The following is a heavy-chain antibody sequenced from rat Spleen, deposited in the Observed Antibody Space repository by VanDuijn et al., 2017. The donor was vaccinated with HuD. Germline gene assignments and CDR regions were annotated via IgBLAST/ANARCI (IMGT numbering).Heavy chain of an antibody. CDR3: ATSPYYWYFDF. CDR2: ISPSGGST. J-gene: IGHJ1*01. V-gene: IGHV5-19*01. CDR1: GFTFSNYG. Sequence: EVQLVESGGGLVQPGRSLKLSCVASGFTFSNYGMHWVRQAPTKGLEWVASISPSGGSTYYRDSVKGRFTNSREHAKITLYQQRDSLRSEDTATYDCATSPYYWYFDFWGPGTMVTVSS.